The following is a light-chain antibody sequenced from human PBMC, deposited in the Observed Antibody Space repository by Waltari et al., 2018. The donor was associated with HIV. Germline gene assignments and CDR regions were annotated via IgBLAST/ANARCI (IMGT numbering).Light chain of an antibody. V-gene: IGKV3-11*01. Sequence: FVLAPSPAPLSSSPRVRATLSCRASHRVSSYLAWYQQKPGQAPRLLIYDASNRATGIPARFSGSGSGTDFTLTISSLAPEDFAVYYCQQRGKSTFGGGTKVEIK. CDR2: DAS. CDR1: HRVSSY. J-gene: IGKJ4*01. CDR3: QQRGKST.